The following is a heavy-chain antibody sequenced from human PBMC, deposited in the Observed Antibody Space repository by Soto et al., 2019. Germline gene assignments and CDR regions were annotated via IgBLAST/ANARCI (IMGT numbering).Heavy chain of an antibody. CDR2: FYYSGST. Sequence: QVQLQESGPGLVKPSQTLSLTCTVSGGSISTGGYYWNWIHQHPGKGLEWIGYFYYSGSTYYNPSHKSRVTISVNTSKNQFSLKLSSVTAADTAVYYCARSVFPWGQGTLVTVSS. V-gene: IGHV4-31*03. CDR1: GGSISTGGYY. J-gene: IGHJ5*02. CDR3: ARSVFP.